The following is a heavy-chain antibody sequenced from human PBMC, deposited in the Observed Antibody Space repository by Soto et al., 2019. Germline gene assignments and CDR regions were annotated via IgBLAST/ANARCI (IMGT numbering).Heavy chain of an antibody. V-gene: IGHV1-69*02. D-gene: IGHD6-13*01. CDR3: ARLIGNSWLDY. Sequence: SVKVSCKASGGTFSSYTISWVRQAPGQGLEWMGRIIPILGIANYAQKFQGRVTITADTSKNRVSLQLDSVTADDPAVYYCARLIGNSWLDYWGQGTRVTVSS. CDR2: IIPILGIA. J-gene: IGHJ4*02. CDR1: GGTFSSYT.